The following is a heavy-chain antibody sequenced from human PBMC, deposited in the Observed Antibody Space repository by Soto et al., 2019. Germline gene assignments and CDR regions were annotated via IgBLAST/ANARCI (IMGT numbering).Heavy chain of an antibody. D-gene: IGHD3-22*01. CDR3: ARGHYYYDRSGPWGYFDL. CDR2: ISSSSSTI. J-gene: IGHJ2*01. V-gene: IGHV3-48*01. Sequence: GGSLRLSCAASGFTFSSYSMNWVRQAPGKGLEWVSYISSSSSTIYYADSVRGRFTISRDNAKNSLYLQMNSLRAEDTAVYYCARGHYYYDRSGPWGYFDLWGRGTLVTVSS. CDR1: GFTFSSYS.